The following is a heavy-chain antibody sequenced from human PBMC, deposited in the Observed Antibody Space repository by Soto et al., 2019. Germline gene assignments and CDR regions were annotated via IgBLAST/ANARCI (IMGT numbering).Heavy chain of an antibody. Sequence: EVQLVESGRGLVQIGGSLKLSCATSGLNFSGSAMHWARQASGKGLEWVGRIRSRPHNYATTYAASVEGRFTISRDDSKNTVYLQMNGLKTDDTAMYYCTTERDYWGRGTLVTVSS. CDR3: TTERDY. J-gene: IGHJ4*02. CDR1: GLNFSGSA. V-gene: IGHV3-73*02. CDR2: IRSRPHNYAT.